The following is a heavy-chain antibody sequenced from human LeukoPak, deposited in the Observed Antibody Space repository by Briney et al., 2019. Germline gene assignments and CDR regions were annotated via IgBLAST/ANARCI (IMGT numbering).Heavy chain of an antibody. CDR1: GFTFSSYG. CDR2: ISYDGSNK. D-gene: IGHD3-3*01. Sequence: GGSLRLSCAASGFTFSSYGMHWVRQAPGKGLEWVAVISYDGSNKYYADSVKGRFTISRDHSTNPVYLPMNSLRGEDTAVYYCTKGTYEDFWSGYPLDPWGQGTLVTVSS. J-gene: IGHJ5*02. CDR3: TKGTYEDFWSGYPLDP. V-gene: IGHV3-30*18.